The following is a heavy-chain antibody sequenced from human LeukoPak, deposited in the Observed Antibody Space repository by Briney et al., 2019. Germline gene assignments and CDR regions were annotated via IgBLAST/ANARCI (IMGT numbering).Heavy chain of an antibody. CDR3: ARVQEGYSGYDYYYYYYMDV. D-gene: IGHD5-12*01. Sequence: PGGSLRLSCAASGFAFSDYYMSWIRQAPGKGLEWVSYISSSGSTIYYADSVKGRFTISRDNAKNSLYLQMNSLRAEDTAVYYCARVQEGYSGYDYYYYYYMDVWGKGTTVTVSS. CDR1: GFAFSDYY. J-gene: IGHJ6*03. V-gene: IGHV3-11*04. CDR2: ISSSGSTI.